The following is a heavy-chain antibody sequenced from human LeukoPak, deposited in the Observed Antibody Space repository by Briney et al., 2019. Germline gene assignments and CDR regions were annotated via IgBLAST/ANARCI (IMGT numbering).Heavy chain of an antibody. CDR2: INHSGST. CDR3: ARGLGMATIPFDY. V-gene: IGHV4-34*01. CDR1: GFTFSSYA. D-gene: IGHD5-24*01. Sequence: GSLRLSCAASGFTFSSYAMSWVRQPPGKGLEWIGEINHSGSTNYNPSLKSRVTISVDTSKNQFSLKLSSVTAADTAVYYCARGLGMATIPFDYWGQGTLVTVSS. J-gene: IGHJ4*02.